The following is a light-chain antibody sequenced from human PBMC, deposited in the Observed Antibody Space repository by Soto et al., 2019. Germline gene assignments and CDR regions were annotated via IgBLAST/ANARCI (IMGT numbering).Light chain of an antibody. CDR2: GSS. Sequence: EIVLTQSPGTLSLSPGERATLSCRASQSVSASYLAWYQQRPGQAPRLLIYGSSTRDTGIPDRFGGSGSGTDFNLTISRLEPEDVAVYYCQQYGSSPGTFGQGTKLEIK. J-gene: IGKJ2*01. V-gene: IGKV3-20*01. CDR3: QQYGSSPGT. CDR1: QSVSASY.